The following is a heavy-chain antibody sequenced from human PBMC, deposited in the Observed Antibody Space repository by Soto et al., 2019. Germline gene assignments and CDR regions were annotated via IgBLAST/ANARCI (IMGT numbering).Heavy chain of an antibody. J-gene: IGHJ4*02. D-gene: IGHD3-3*02. CDR2: ISSSSSTI. V-gene: IGHV3-48*04. Sequence: PGGSLRLSCAASGFTFSSYSMNWVRQAPGKGLEWVSYISSSSSTIYYADSVKGRFTISRDNAKNSLYLQMNGLKPEDTALYCGANSQSISSRRFDYWGQGTLVTVSS. CDR3: ANSQSISSRRFDY. CDR1: GFTFSSYS.